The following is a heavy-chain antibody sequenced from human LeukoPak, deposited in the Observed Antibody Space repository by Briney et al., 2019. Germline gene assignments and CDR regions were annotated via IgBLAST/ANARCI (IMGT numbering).Heavy chain of an antibody. CDR2: INPNSGGT. V-gene: IGHV1-2*02. D-gene: IGHD3/OR15-3a*01. CDR3: ARAWTSDPAVY. CDR1: GYTFTDYY. J-gene: IGHJ4*02. Sequence: ASVTVSCKASGYTFTDYYIDWVRQAPGQGLEWMGWINPNSGGTNYAQEFQGRVTITRDTSISTAYMELSRVRSDDTAVYYCARAWTSDPAVYWGQGTLVTVSS.